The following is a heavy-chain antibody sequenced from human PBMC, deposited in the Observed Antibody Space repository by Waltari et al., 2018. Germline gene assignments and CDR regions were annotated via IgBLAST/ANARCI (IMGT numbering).Heavy chain of an antibody. CDR3: AKGYYDIPTPVDY. CDR1: GFTFSRHG. J-gene: IGHJ4*02. D-gene: IGHD3-9*01. CDR2: ISYDGSNK. V-gene: IGHV3-30*18. Sequence: QVQLVESGGGVVQPGRSLRLSCAASGFTFSRHGMHWVRQAPGKGLEWVAVISYDGSNKYYADSVKGRFTISRDNSKNTLYLQMNSLRAEDTAVYYCAKGYYDIPTPVDYWGQGTLVTVSS.